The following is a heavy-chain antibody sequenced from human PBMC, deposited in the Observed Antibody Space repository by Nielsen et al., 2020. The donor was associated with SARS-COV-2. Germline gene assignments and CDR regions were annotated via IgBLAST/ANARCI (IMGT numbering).Heavy chain of an antibody. CDR3: AKDEAAAGNWYFDL. CDR2: ISYDGSNK. V-gene: IGHV3-30-3*01. CDR1: GFTFSSYA. Sequence: GGSLRLSCAASGFTFSSYAMHWVRQAPGKGLEWVAVISYDGSNKYYADSVKGRFTISRDNSKNTLYLQMNSLRAEDTAVYYCAKDEAAAGNWYFDLWGRGTLVTVSS. J-gene: IGHJ2*01. D-gene: IGHD6-13*01.